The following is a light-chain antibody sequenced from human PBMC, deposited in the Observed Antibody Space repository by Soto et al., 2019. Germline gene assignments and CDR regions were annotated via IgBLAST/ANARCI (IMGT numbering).Light chain of an antibody. Sequence: QLVLTQSPSASASLGASVKLTCTLSSGHSSYAIAWHQQQPEKGPRYLMKLNSDGSHSKGDGIPDRFSGSSSGAERYLTISSLQSEDEADYCQTWGTGIHYVFGTGTQLTVL. J-gene: IGLJ1*01. CDR3: QTWGTGIHYV. CDR1: SGHSSYA. V-gene: IGLV4-69*01. CDR2: LNSDGSH.